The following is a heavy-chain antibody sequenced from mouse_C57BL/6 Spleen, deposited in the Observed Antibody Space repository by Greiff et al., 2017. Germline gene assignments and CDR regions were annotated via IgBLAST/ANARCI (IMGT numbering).Heavy chain of an antibody. V-gene: IGHV1-69*01. CDR2: IDPSDSYT. D-gene: IGHD3-3*01. CDR3: ARWEGLDV. Sequence: QVQLKQPGAELVMPGASVKLSCKASGYTFTSYWMHWVKQRPGQGLEWIGEIDPSDSYTNYNQKFKGKSTLTVDKSSSTAYMQLSSLTSEDSAVYYCARWEGLDVWGTGTTVTVSS. CDR1: GYTFTSYW. J-gene: IGHJ1*03.